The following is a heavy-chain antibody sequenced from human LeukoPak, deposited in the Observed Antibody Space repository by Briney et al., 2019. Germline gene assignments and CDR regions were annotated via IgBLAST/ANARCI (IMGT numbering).Heavy chain of an antibody. CDR1: GFTFDDYA. J-gene: IGHJ4*02. Sequence: GGSLRLSCAASGFTFDDYAMHWVRQAPGKGLEWVSGISWNSGSIGYADSVKGRFTISRDNAKNSLYLQMNSLRVEDTALYYCAKDIAVWGSYASHFDYWGQGTLVTVSS. V-gene: IGHV3-9*01. D-gene: IGHD3-16*01. CDR3: AKDIAVWGSYASHFDY. CDR2: ISWNSGSI.